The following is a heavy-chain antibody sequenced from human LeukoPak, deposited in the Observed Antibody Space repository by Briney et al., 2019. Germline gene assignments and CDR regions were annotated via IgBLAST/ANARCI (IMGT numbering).Heavy chain of an antibody. J-gene: IGHJ4*02. Sequence: SETLSLTCAVSGGSISSGGYSWSWIRQPPGKGLEWIGYIYHSGSTYYNPSLKSRVTISVDRSKNQFSLKLSSVTAADTAVYYCARGSPTKDYSFDYWGQGTLVTVSS. CDR3: ARGSPTKDYSFDY. V-gene: IGHV4-30-2*01. D-gene: IGHD2-2*01. CDR1: GGSISSGGYS. CDR2: IYHSGST.